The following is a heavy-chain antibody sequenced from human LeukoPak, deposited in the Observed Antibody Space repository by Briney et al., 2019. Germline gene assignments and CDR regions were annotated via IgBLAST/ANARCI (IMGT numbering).Heavy chain of an antibody. CDR3: VRDMQLST. D-gene: IGHD3-16*02. J-gene: IGHJ3*01. CDR1: GFTFSGSA. Sequence: GGSLRLSCAASGFTFSGSAMSCVRQAPGEGLEWVSLISYSGANSYYTDSVRGRFTISRDNSKDTLFLQMNSLRAEDTAIYYCVRDMQLSTWGLGTMVTVSS. V-gene: IGHV3-23*01. CDR2: ISYSGANS.